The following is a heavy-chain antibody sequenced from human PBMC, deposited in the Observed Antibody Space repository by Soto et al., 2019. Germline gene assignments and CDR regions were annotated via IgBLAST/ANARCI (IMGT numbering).Heavy chain of an antibody. V-gene: IGHV1-69*01. D-gene: IGHD5-18*01. Sequence: QVQLVQSGTEVKKPGSSGKVSCKASGGAFGSDAINWVRQAPGQGLEWMGGIVPMFDTTNYAQRFQGRVTVTADESTSTVYLELTRLRSEDTGMYYCTIHRGYSRGYWGQDFWGQGTLVTVSS. CDR1: GGAFGSDA. CDR2: IVPMFDTT. CDR3: TIHRGYSRGYWGQDF. J-gene: IGHJ4*02.